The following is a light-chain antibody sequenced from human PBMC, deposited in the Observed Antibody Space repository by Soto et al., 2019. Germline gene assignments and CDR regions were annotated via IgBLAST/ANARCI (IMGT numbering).Light chain of an antibody. Sequence: EIVLTQSPGTLSLSPGERATLSCRASQSVSSSYLAWYQKKPAQAPRLXXYGASSRATGIPDRFSGSGSGADLTLTISRLETEDFAVYYCQQCGSSPPITFGQGTRLEIK. CDR2: GAS. J-gene: IGKJ5*01. CDR3: QQCGSSPPIT. CDR1: QSVSSSY. V-gene: IGKV3-20*01.